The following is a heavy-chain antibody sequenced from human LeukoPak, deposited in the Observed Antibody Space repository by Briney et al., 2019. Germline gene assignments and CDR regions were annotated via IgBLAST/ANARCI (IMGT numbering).Heavy chain of an antibody. Sequence: GGSLRLSCAASGFTFSNAWMSWVRQAPGKGLEWVGRIKSKTDGGTTDYAAPVKGRFTISRDDSKNTLYLQMNSLKTEDTAVYHCTTEQGYDFWSAPSWGWFDPWGQGTLVTVSS. V-gene: IGHV3-15*01. D-gene: IGHD3-3*01. CDR2: IKSKTDGGTT. J-gene: IGHJ5*02. CDR1: GFTFSNAW. CDR3: TTEQGYDFWSAPSWGWFDP.